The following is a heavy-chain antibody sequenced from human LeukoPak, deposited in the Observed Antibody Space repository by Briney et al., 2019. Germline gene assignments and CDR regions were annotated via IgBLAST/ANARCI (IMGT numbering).Heavy chain of an antibody. Sequence: SETLSLTCTVSGGSISSSYWTWVRQPAGKGREGIGRIYTSGTTNYNPSLKSRVTMSLDTSKNQFSLKLSSMTAADTAVYYCARDGPGRYFDYWGQGTLVTVSS. D-gene: IGHD3-9*01. CDR2: IYTSGTT. CDR1: GGSISSSY. V-gene: IGHV4-4*07. CDR3: ARDGPGRYFDY. J-gene: IGHJ4*02.